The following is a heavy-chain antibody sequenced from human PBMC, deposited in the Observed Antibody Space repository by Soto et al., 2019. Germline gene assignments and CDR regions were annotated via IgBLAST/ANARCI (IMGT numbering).Heavy chain of an antibody. J-gene: IGHJ4*01. CDR2: ISYESIST. V-gene: IGHV3-30*03. CDR1: RLTFSNYG. Sequence: SLRLSCVASRLTFSNYGMHWVRQAPGKGLEWVAVISYESISTVYRDSVRGRFTISRDNSRNTLYLHMNSLTPEDTAVYYCAREAGCSGTNCNVYFDYWGLGTLVTVSS. CDR3: AREAGCSGTNCNVYFDY. D-gene: IGHD2-15*01.